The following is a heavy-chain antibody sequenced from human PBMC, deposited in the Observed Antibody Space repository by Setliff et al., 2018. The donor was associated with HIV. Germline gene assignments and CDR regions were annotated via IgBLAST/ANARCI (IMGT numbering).Heavy chain of an antibody. CDR2: ISPSGRT. CDR1: GGSISTDNW. J-gene: IGHJ4*02. V-gene: IGHV4-4*02. Sequence: SSETLSLTCTVSGGSISTDNWWNWVRQTPGKGLEWIGEISPSGRTNYNPSLKSRVTISVDSSKSHFSLKMTSVTAADTAVYYCARGALSLTMTKLLSFFDCWGQGTQVTVSS. CDR3: ARGALSLTMTKLLSFFDC. D-gene: IGHD3-22*01.